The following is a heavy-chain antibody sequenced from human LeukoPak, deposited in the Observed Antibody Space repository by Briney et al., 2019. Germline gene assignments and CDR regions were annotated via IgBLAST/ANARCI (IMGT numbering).Heavy chain of an antibody. D-gene: IGHD3-10*01. Sequence: ASVKVSCKASGYNFRSYGFNWVRQAPGQGLDWMGWIMDYNGNKKFAQKFQDRLIFTTNTYTSTAYMELRSLRSDDTAIYYCARVTLSGVIIRPGMDVWGQGTTVTVSS. J-gene: IGHJ6*02. CDR2: IMDYNGNK. V-gene: IGHV1-18*01. CDR1: GYNFRSYG. CDR3: ARVTLSGVIIRPGMDV.